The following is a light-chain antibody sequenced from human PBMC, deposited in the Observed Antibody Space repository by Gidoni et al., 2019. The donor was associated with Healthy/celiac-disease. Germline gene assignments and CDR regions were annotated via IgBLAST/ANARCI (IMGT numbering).Light chain of an antibody. CDR2: DNN. J-gene: IGLJ7*01. CDR3: GTWDSSLSAAV. V-gene: IGLV1-51*01. Sequence: QSVLTQPPSVSAAPGRKVTISCSGSSSNIGKNYVSWYQQLPGTAPKLLIYDNNKRPSGIPDRFSGSKSGTSATLGITGLQTGDEADYYCGTWDSSLSAAVFGGGTQLTVL. CDR1: SSNIGKNY.